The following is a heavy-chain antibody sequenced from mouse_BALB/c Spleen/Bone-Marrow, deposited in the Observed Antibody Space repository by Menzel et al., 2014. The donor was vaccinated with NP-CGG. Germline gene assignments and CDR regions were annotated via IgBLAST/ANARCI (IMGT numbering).Heavy chain of an antibody. V-gene: IGHV7-3*02. Sequence: EVMLVESGGGLVQPGGSLRLSCATSGFTFTDYYMSWVRRPPGKALEWLGFIRNKANGYTTEYSASVKGRSTISRDNSQSILYLQMNTLRAEDSATYYCARDGYDDYWGQGTTLTVSS. D-gene: IGHD2-2*01. J-gene: IGHJ2*01. CDR2: IRNKANGYTT. CDR1: GFTFTDYY. CDR3: ARDGYDDY.